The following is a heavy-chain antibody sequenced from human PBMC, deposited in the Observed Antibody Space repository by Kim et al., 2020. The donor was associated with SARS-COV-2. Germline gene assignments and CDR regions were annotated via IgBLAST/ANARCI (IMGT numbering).Heavy chain of an antibody. CDR1: GGSFSGYY. V-gene: IGHV4-34*01. CDR3: ARGWNLIYYYYYMDV. CDR2: INHSGST. D-gene: IGHD1-1*01. J-gene: IGHJ6*03. Sequence: SETLSLTCAVYGGSFSGYYWSWIRQPPGKGLEWIGEINHSGSTNYNPSLKSRVTISVDTSKNQFSLKLSSVTAADTAVYYCARGWNLIYYYYYMDVWGKGTTVTVSS.